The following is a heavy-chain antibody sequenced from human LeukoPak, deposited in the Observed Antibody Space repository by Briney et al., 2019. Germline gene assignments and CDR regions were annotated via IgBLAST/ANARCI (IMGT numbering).Heavy chain of an antibody. J-gene: IGHJ3*02. CDR2: IYHSGST. Sequence: KPSETLSLTCAVSGGSISSSNWWSWVRQPPGKGLEWIGEIYHSGSTNYNPSLKSRVTISVDKSKNQFSLKLSSVTAADTAVYYCARDKTAAVAAPDAFDTWGQGTMVTVSS. V-gene: IGHV4-4*02. D-gene: IGHD6-19*01. CDR1: GGSISSSNW. CDR3: ARDKTAAVAAPDAFDT.